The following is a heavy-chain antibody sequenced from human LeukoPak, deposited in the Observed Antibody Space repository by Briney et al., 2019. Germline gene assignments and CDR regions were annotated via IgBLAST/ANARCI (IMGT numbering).Heavy chain of an antibody. V-gene: IGHV4-59*01. Sequence: SETLSLTCTVSGGSISSYYWSWIRQPPGKGLEWIGYIYYSGSTNYNPSLKSRVTISVDTSKNQFSLKLSSVTAADTAVYYCARDLPYGSGSYWFDPWGQGTLVTVSS. J-gene: IGHJ5*02. CDR1: GGSISSYY. CDR3: ARDLPYGSGSYWFDP. D-gene: IGHD3-10*01. CDR2: IYYSGST.